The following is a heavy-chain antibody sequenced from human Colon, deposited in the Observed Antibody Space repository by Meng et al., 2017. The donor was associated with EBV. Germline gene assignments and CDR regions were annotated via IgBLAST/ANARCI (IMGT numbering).Heavy chain of an antibody. J-gene: IGHJ4*02. Sequence: QVLVQAAEPGLGNPSQTLSPPCTVAGGSINSGDYYWSWIRQPPGKGLEWIGYIYYTGSTYYNPSLKSRVTISMDTSKNQFSLRLSSVTAADTAVYYCARNYYFDYWGQGTLVTVSS. CDR2: IYYTGST. V-gene: IGHV4-30-4*01. CDR3: ARNYYFDY. CDR1: GGSINSGDYY.